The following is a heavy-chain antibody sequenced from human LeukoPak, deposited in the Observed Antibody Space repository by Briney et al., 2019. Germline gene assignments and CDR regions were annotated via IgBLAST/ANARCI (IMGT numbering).Heavy chain of an antibody. CDR2: ISGSGGST. J-gene: IGHJ4*02. CDR1: GFTFSSYA. D-gene: IGHD6-13*01. CDR3: AKDRDQQQLALQNFDY. Sequence: GGSLRLSCAASGFTFSSYAMSWVRQAPGKGLEWVSAISGSGGSTYYADSVKGRFTISRDNSKNTLFLQMNSLSAEDTAVYYCAKDRDQQQLALQNFDYWGQGTLVTVSS. V-gene: IGHV3-23*01.